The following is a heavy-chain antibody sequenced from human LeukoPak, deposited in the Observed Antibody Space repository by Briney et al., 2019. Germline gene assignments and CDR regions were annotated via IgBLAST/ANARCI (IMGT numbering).Heavy chain of an antibody. Sequence: PSKTLSLTCTVSGGSISSSSYYWGWIRQPPGKGLEWIGSIYYSGSTYYNPSLKSRVTISVDTSKNQFSLKLSSVTAADTAVYYCARSTLGFGVVSLHYYGMDVWGQGTTVTVSS. CDR3: ARSTLGFGVVSLHYYGMDV. J-gene: IGHJ6*02. CDR1: GGSISSSSYY. CDR2: IYYSGST. D-gene: IGHD3-3*01. V-gene: IGHV4-39*01.